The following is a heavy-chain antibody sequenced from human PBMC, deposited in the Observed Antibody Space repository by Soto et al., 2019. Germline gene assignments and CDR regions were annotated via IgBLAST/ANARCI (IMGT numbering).Heavy chain of an antibody. D-gene: IGHD2-15*01. J-gene: IGHJ5*02. Sequence: QVQLVQSGAEVKKPGSSVKVSCKASGGTFSSYAISWVRQAPGQGLEWMGGIIPIFGTANYAQKFQGRVTITADESTSXXYXEXXSLRAEDTAVYYCARDKGDCSGGSCYYSVGNWSDPWGQGTLVTVSS. CDR1: GGTFSSYA. CDR3: ARDKGDCSGGSCYYSVGNWSDP. V-gene: IGHV1-69*12. CDR2: IIPIFGTA.